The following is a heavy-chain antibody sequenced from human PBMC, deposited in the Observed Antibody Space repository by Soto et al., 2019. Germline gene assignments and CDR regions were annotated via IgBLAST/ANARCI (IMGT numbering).Heavy chain of an antibody. V-gene: IGHV3-21*01. CDR3: TRDASRDSSARGWFDP. D-gene: IGHD6-13*01. Sequence: GGSLRLSCAASGFTVRSFSMNWVRQAPGKGLEWVSTISSNSAYIYYTDALRGRFTISRDNAKNSLHLQMNSLRAEDAAVYYCTRDASRDSSARGWFDPWGPGTLVTVSS. J-gene: IGHJ5*02. CDR2: ISSNSAYI. CDR1: GFTVRSFS.